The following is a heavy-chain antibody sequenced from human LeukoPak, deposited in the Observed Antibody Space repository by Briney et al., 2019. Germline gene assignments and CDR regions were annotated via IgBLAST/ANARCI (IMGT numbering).Heavy chain of an antibody. Sequence: ASVKVSCKASGGTFSSYAISWVRQAPGQGPEWMGRIIPILGIANYAQKFQGRVTITADKSTSTAYMELSSLRSEDTAVYYCARDKSDGPDYWGQGTLVTVSS. CDR3: ARDKSDGPDY. V-gene: IGHV1-69*04. D-gene: IGHD2-21*02. CDR2: IIPILGIA. CDR1: GGTFSSYA. J-gene: IGHJ4*02.